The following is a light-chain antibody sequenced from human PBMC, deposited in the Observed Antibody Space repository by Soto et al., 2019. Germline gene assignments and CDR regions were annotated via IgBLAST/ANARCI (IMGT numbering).Light chain of an antibody. Sequence: DIVMTQSPATLSVSPGERATLSCRASQSVNSNLAWYQQKPGQAPTLLIYGASTRATGFPARFSGSGSGTEFTLIISSLQSEDFAVYYCQQYNNWPRTFGQGTKVEIK. J-gene: IGKJ1*01. CDR2: GAS. V-gene: IGKV3-15*01. CDR1: QSVNSN. CDR3: QQYNNWPRT.